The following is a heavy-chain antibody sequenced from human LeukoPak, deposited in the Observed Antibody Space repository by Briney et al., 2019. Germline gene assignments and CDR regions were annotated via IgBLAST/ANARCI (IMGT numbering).Heavy chain of an antibody. Sequence: SETLSLTCTVSGYSISSGYYWGWIRQPPGKGLEWIGSIYYSGSTYYNPSLKSRVAISVDTSKNQFSLKLSSVTAADTAVYYCARALGYSSGWYTSFDYWGQGTLVTVSS. D-gene: IGHD6-19*01. CDR2: IYYSGST. V-gene: IGHV4-38-2*02. CDR3: ARALGYSSGWYTSFDY. CDR1: GYSISSGYY. J-gene: IGHJ4*02.